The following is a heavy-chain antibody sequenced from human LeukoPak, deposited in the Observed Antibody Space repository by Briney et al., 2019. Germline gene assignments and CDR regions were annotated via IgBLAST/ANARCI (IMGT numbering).Heavy chain of an antibody. V-gene: IGHV3-21*01. CDR3: ASSDSSGYYQYYFDY. CDR2: ISSSSSYI. J-gene: IGHJ4*02. Sequence: KTGGSLRLSCAASGFTFSSYSMNWVRQAPGKGLEWVSSISSSSSYIYYADSVKGRFTISRDNAKNSLYLQMNSLRAEDTAVYYCASSDSSGYYQYYFDYWGQGTLVTVSS. CDR1: GFTFSSYS. D-gene: IGHD3-22*01.